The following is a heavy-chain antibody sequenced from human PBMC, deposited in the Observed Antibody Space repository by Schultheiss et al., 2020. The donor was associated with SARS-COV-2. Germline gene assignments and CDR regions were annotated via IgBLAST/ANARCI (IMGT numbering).Heavy chain of an antibody. J-gene: IGHJ4*02. V-gene: IGHV4-34*01. Sequence: GSLRLSCAVYGGSFSGYYWGWIRQPPGKGLEWIGEINHSGSTNYNPSLKSRVTISVDTSKNQLSLQLSSVTAADTAVYYCASGSAYYYWYYWGQGTLVTVSS. CDR3: ASGSAYYYWYY. CDR2: INHSGST. CDR1: GGSFSGYY. D-gene: IGHD3-22*01.